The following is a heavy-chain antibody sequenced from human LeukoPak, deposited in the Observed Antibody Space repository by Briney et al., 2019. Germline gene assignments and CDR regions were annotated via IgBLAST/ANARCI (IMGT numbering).Heavy chain of an antibody. CDR1: GGSISGYF. Sequence: SETLSLTCTVSGGSISGYFWNWIRQPAGKGLEWIGRIHTSGSTDYNPSLKSRVTMSVDTSKNQFSLKLNSVTAADTAVYYCVRAPEGYSSGWNDYWGQGTLVTVSS. D-gene: IGHD6-19*01. J-gene: IGHJ4*02. V-gene: IGHV4-4*07. CDR3: VRAPEGYSSGWNDY. CDR2: IHTSGST.